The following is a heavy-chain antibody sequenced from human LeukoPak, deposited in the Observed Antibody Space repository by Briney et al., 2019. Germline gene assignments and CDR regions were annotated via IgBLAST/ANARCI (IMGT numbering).Heavy chain of an antibody. V-gene: IGHV1-69*13. CDR1: GGTFSSYA. CDR2: IIPIFGTA. D-gene: IGHD2-8*01. Sequence: SVKVSCKASGGTFSSYAISWVRQAPGQGLEWMGGIIPIFGTANYAQKFQGRVTITADESTSTAYMELSSLRSEDTAVYYCARDSGPGYCTNGVCPNPFDYWGQGTLVTVSS. CDR3: ARDSGPGYCTNGVCPNPFDY. J-gene: IGHJ4*02.